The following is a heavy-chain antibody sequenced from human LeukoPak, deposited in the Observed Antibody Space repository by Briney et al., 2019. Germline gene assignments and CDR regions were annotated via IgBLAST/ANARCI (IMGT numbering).Heavy chain of an antibody. V-gene: IGHV3-23*01. CDR1: RFTFSSYA. Sequence: GGSLRLSCAASRFTFSSYAMSWVRQAPGKGLEWVSAISGSGGSTYYADSVKGRFTISRDNSKNTLYLQMNSLRAEDTAVYYCAKGAHDSSGYYVDYWGQGTLVTVSS. CDR2: ISGSGGST. J-gene: IGHJ4*02. D-gene: IGHD3-22*01. CDR3: AKGAHDSSGYYVDY.